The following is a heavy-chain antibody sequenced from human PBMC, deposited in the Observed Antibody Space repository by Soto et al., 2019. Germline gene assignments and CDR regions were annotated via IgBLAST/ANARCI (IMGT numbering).Heavy chain of an antibody. CDR2: ISGSGGST. CDR1: GFTFSSYA. D-gene: IGHD6-19*01. J-gene: IGHJ4*02. Sequence: PVGSLRLSCAASGFTFSSYAMSWVRQAPGKGLEWVSAISGSGGSTYYADSVKGRFTISRDNSKNTLYLQMNSLRAEDTAVYYCAKSFRGSGGTYYFDYWGQGTLVTVSS. CDR3: AKSFRGSGGTYYFDY. V-gene: IGHV3-23*01.